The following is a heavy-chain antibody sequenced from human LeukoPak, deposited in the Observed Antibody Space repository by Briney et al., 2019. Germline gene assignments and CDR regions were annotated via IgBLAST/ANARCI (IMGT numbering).Heavy chain of an antibody. J-gene: IGHJ4*02. CDR3: ASGPPGYSSSWYPY. Sequence: GASVKVSCKASGGTFSSYAISWVRQAPGQGLEWMGRIIPILGIANYAQKFQGRVTFTADKSTSTAYMELSSLRSEDTAVYYCASGPPGYSSSWYPYWGQGTLVTVSS. V-gene: IGHV1-69*04. D-gene: IGHD6-13*01. CDR2: IIPILGIA. CDR1: GGTFSSYA.